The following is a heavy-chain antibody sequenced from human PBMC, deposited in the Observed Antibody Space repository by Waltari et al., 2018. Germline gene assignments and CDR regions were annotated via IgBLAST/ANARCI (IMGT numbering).Heavy chain of an antibody. CDR1: GFTFSYYT. J-gene: IGHJ3*02. CDR2: ITSDGTHT. D-gene: IGHD3-22*01. CDR3: ARDRRPTLILGSGAFDI. V-gene: IGHV3-21*01. Sequence: EVQLVESGGGLVRPGGSLRLSCAASGFTFSYYTMNWVRQAPGKGPEWISFITSDGTHTTYADSVMGRFTISRDNAKNSLFLQINSLRADDTAVYYCARDRRPTLILGSGAFDIWGQGIKVNVSS.